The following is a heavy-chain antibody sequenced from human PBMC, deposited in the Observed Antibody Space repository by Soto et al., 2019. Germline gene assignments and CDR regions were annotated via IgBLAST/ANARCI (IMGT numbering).Heavy chain of an antibody. CDR1: GYTFNRYY. D-gene: IGHD4-4*01. J-gene: IGHJ5*02. CDR3: ARDLTRMTTVTTYWFDP. CDR2: INPSGGST. Sequence: GASVKVSCKASGYTFNRYYMHWVRQAPGQGLEWMGIINPSGGSTSYAQKFQGRVTMTRDTSTSTVYMELSSLRSEDAAVYYCARDLTRMTTVTTYWFDPWGQGTLVTV. V-gene: IGHV1-46*02.